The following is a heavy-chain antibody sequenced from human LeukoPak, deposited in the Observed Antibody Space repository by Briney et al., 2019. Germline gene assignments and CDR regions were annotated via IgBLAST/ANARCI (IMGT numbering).Heavy chain of an antibody. V-gene: IGHV4-30-4*01. CDR2: IYYSGST. CDR1: GGSISSGDYY. J-gene: IGHJ3*02. CDR3: ARGGPGHDAFDI. Sequence: PSQTLSLTCTVSGGSISSGDYYWSWIRQPPGKGLEWIGYIYYSGSTYYNPSLKSRVTISVDTSKNQFSLKPSSVTAADTAVYYCARGGPGHDAFDIWGQGTMVTVSS.